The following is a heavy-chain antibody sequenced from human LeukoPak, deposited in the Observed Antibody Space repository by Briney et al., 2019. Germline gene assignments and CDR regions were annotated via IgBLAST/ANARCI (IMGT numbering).Heavy chain of an antibody. CDR3: PRDRSRFGY. Sequence: PGGSLRLSCAASGFTFISYWMTWLRQAPGKGLEWVATIKADGGDQYYVDSLRGRFTISRDNAKNSLYLQMNNLTAEDTAVYYCPRDRSRFGYWGQGTLVTVSS. D-gene: IGHD3-10*01. CDR1: GFTFISYW. CDR2: IKADGGDQ. J-gene: IGHJ4*02. V-gene: IGHV3-7*01.